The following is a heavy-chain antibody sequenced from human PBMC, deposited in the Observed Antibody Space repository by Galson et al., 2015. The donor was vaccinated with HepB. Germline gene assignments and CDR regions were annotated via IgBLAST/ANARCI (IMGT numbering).Heavy chain of an antibody. Sequence: SLRLSCAASGLTVSSNYMTWVRQAPGKGLEWVSVIYSGGTTYYADSVRGRFTISRDTSKNTLFLQMNGLRAEDTAVYYCASPSVATDYSNFSFGGWGQGTLVSVSS. J-gene: IGHJ1*01. D-gene: IGHD4-11*01. CDR1: GLTVSSNY. CDR3: ASPSVATDYSNFSFGG. CDR2: IYSGGTT. V-gene: IGHV3-66*01.